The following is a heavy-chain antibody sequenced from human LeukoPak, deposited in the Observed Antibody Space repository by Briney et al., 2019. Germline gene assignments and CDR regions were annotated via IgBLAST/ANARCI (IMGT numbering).Heavy chain of an antibody. D-gene: IGHD2-21*02. V-gene: IGHV3-53*01. CDR1: GFTVSSNY. CDR2: IYSGGRT. Sequence: GSLRLSCAASGFTVSSNYMSWVRQAPGKGLEWVSVIYSGGRTYYADSVKGRFTISRDNSKNTLYLQMNSLRAEGTAVYYCAGTTCGGDCYSEYWGQGTQVTVSS. CDR3: AGTTCGGDCYSEY. J-gene: IGHJ4*02.